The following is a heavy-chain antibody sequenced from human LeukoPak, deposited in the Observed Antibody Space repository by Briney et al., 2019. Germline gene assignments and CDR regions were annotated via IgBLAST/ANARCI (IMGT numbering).Heavy chain of an antibody. CDR3: VRHSGWYFGY. J-gene: IGHJ4*02. CDR1: GDSVSGSFW. Sequence: SETLSLTCAVSGDSVSGSFWWSWVRQPPHKGLEWIGEIHHSGSSNYNPSLESRVIISLDGSKNLLSLELSSVTAADTAVYCCVRHSGWYFGYWGQGTLVTVSS. CDR2: IHHSGSS. V-gene: IGHV4-4*01. D-gene: IGHD6-19*01.